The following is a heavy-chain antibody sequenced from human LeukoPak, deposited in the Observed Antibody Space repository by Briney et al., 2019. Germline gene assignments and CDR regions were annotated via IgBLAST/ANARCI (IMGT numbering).Heavy chain of an antibody. CDR2: IYTGETT. CDR3: ARGGTVVTLPDY. CDR1: GFTVSSKY. V-gene: IGHV3-66*01. D-gene: IGHD4-23*01. Sequence: PGGSLRLSCAASGFTVSSKYMSWVRQAPGKGLEWVSVIYTGETTYHADSVKGRFTISRDNAKNSLYLQMNSLRAEDTAVYYCARGGTVVTLPDYWGQGTLVTVSS. J-gene: IGHJ4*02.